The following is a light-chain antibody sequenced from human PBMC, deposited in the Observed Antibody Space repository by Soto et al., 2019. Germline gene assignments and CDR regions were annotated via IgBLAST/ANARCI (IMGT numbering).Light chain of an antibody. CDR1: QSLSGSY. CDR2: GAS. V-gene: IGKV3-20*01. CDR3: QQCRSSPYT. J-gene: IGKJ2*01. Sequence: DIVLTQSPGSLSLSPGERATLSCRASQSLSGSYLAWYQQKFGQAPRLLIYGASSRATGIPDRFSGSGSGTPFTLTISRLEPEDFAVYYCQQCRSSPYTFGQGTKLEIK.